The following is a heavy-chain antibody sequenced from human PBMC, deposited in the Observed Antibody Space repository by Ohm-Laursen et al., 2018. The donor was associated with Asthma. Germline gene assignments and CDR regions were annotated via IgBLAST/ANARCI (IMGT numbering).Heavy chain of an antibody. CDR1: GFTFSSSY. D-gene: IGHD3-10*02. Sequence: SLRLSCAAPGFTFSSSYMAWVRQVPGKGLECISYITPSSSPIHYSDSVKGRFTISRENAKNSLYLQMNSLRAEDTAVYYCARVVPGVAIDYWGQGTLVTVSS. J-gene: IGHJ4*02. V-gene: IGHV3-48*01. CDR2: ITPSSSPI. CDR3: ARVVPGVAIDY.